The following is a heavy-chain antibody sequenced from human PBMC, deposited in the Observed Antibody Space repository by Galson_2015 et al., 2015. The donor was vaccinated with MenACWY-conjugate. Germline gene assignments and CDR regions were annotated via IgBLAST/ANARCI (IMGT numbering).Heavy chain of an antibody. V-gene: IGHV3-74*01. D-gene: IGHD1-26*01. Sequence: SLRLSCAASGFIFNTYWMHWVRQAPGKGLVWVSRINPGGSSTTYADSVKDRFTISRDNAKYTLYLQMNSLRPEDTAVFYCAKTRGASFYFDSWGQGTLVTVSS. CDR2: INPGGSST. CDR1: GFIFNTYW. CDR3: AKTRGASFYFDS. J-gene: IGHJ4*02.